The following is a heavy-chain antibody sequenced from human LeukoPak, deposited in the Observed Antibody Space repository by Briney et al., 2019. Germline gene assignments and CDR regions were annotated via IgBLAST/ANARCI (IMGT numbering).Heavy chain of an antibody. CDR3: ARTRTAGQYCSSTSCYYYYYGMDV. CDR2: IGTARDT. D-gene: IGHD2-2*01. Sequence: GGSLRLSCAASGFTFSSYDMHWVRQATGKGLEWVSAIGTARDTYYPGSVKGRSTISRENAKNSLYLQMNSLRAGDTAVYYCARTRTAGQYCSSTSCYYYYYGMDVWGQGTTVTVSS. J-gene: IGHJ6*02. V-gene: IGHV3-13*01. CDR1: GFTFSSYD.